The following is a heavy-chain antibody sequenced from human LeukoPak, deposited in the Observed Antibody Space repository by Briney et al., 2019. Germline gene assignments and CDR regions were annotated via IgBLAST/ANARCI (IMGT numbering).Heavy chain of an antibody. V-gene: IGHV1-2*02. CDR1: GYTFTDYY. D-gene: IGHD3-22*01. J-gene: IGHJ4*02. CDR2: INPHNGGT. CDR3: ASRTDYYDRSGYFPDY. Sequence: GASVKVSFKASGYTFTDYYMHRVRQAPGQGLVWMGWINPHNGGTNYAQKFQGRVTMTRDTSISTAYLYLSSLKSDDTAVYYCASRTDYYDRSGYFPDYWGQGTLVTVSS.